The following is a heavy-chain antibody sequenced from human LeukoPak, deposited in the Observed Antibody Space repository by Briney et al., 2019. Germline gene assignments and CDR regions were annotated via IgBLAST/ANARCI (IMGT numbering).Heavy chain of an antibody. CDR2: IYYSGST. CDR1: GGSFSGYY. CDR3: ARRAVRGVIDGAFDI. J-gene: IGHJ3*02. D-gene: IGHD3-10*01. V-gene: IGHV4-59*08. Sequence: SETLSLTCTVYGGSFSGYYWSWIRQPPGKGLEWIGYIYYSGSTNYDPSLKSRATISVDTSKNQFSLTLSSVTAADTAVYYCARRAVRGVIDGAFDIWGQGTMVTVSS.